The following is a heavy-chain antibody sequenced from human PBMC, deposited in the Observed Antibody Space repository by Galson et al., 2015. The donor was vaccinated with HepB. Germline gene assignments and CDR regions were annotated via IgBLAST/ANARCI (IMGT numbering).Heavy chain of an antibody. D-gene: IGHD3-10*01. CDR3: AIPAVVGRAMVRGVIITPPFDY. CDR1: GYTFTSYA. Sequence: SVKVSCKASGYTFTSYAMNWVRQAPGQGLEWMGWINTNTGNPTYAQGSTGRFVFSLDTSVSTAYLQISSLKAEDTAVYYCAIPAVVGRAMVRGVIITPPFDYWGQGTLVTVSS. V-gene: IGHV7-4-1*02. J-gene: IGHJ4*02. CDR2: INTNTGNP.